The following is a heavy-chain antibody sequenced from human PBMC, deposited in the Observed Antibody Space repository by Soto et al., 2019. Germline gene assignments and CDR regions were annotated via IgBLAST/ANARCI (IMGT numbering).Heavy chain of an antibody. J-gene: IGHJ6*02. Sequence: GGSLRLSCAASGFTFSSYAMHWVRQAPGKGLEWVAVISYDGSNKYYADSVKGRFTISRDNSKNTLYLQMNSLRAEDTAVYYCARDRTVGPLPGYYGMDVWGQGTTVTVSS. CDR2: ISYDGSNK. CDR3: ARDRTVGPLPGYYGMDV. V-gene: IGHV3-30-3*01. CDR1: GFTFSSYA. D-gene: IGHD1-26*01.